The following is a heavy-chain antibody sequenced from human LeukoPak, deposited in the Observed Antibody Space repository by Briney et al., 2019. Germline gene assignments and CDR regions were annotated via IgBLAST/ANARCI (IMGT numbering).Heavy chain of an antibody. CDR3: ARDYDSSGYSDAFDI. CDR2: INWNGGST. CDR1: GFTFDDYG. J-gene: IGHJ3*02. D-gene: IGHD3-22*01. Sequence: GGSLRLSCAASGFTFDDYGMSWVRQAPGKGLEWVSGINWNGGSTGYADSVKGRFTISRDNAKNSLYLQMNSLRAEDTALYYCARDYDSSGYSDAFDIWGQGTMVTVSS. V-gene: IGHV3-20*04.